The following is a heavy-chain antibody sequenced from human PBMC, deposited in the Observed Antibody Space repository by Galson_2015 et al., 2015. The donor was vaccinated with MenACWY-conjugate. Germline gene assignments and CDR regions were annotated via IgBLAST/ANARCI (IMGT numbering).Heavy chain of an antibody. CDR1: GGSISSYY. Sequence: ETLSLTCTVSGGSISSYYWSWIRPPPGKGLEWIGYIYYSGSINYNPSLKSRVTISVDTSKNQFSLKLSSVTAADTAVYYCARGTVVVVAARVSYYYYGMDVWGQGTTVTVSS. D-gene: IGHD2-15*01. CDR3: ARGTVVVVAARVSYYYYGMDV. CDR2: IYYSGSI. J-gene: IGHJ6*02. V-gene: IGHV4-59*08.